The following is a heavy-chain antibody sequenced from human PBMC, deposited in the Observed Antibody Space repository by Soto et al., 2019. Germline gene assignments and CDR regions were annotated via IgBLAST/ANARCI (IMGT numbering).Heavy chain of an antibody. J-gene: IGHJ6*02. V-gene: IGHV1-18*04. CDR1: CYTFTSYG. CDR2: ISAYNGNT. CDR3: ASLRYSGYDFGYYGMDV. D-gene: IGHD5-12*01. Sequence: ASGKGSWKGTCYTFTSYGISWVRQAPGQGLEWMGWISAYNGNTNYAQKLQGRVTMTTDTSTSTAYMELRSLRSDDTAVYYCASLRYSGYDFGYYGMDVWGQGTTVPVSS.